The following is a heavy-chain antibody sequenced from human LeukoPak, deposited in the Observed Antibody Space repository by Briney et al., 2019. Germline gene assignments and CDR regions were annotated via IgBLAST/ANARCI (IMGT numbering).Heavy chain of an antibody. CDR3: ARGDPCGGDCYNYDY. Sequence: PSETLSLTCVVYGGSFSGYYWSWIRQPPGKGLEWIGEINHSGSTNYNPSRTSRVTISVHKSKNQFSLKLSSVTAADTAVYYCARGDPCGGDCYNYDYWGQGTLVTVSS. D-gene: IGHD2-21*02. CDR1: GGSFSGYY. CDR2: INHSGST. J-gene: IGHJ4*02. V-gene: IGHV4-34*01.